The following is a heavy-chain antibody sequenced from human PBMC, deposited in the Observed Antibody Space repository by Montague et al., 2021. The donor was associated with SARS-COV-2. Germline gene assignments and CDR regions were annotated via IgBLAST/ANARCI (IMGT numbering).Heavy chain of an antibody. D-gene: IGHD1-26*01. Sequence: SETLSLTCTVSSGSISSEDYYWGWIRQAPGKGLEWIGISHSSGNTYYNPSLKSRVTLSVDTSKNHFSLEVTSVTAADTATYYCARLSGTVAATDVVLSAPDWYFDLWGRGTLVTFSS. J-gene: IGHJ2*01. CDR2: SHSSGNT. CDR3: ARLSGTVAATDVVLSAPDWYFDL. CDR1: SGSISSEDYY. V-gene: IGHV4-39*02.